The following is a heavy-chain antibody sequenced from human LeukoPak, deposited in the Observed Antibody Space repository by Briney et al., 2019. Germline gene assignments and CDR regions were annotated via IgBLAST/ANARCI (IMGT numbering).Heavy chain of an antibody. J-gene: IGHJ4*02. CDR1: GGSISTYYW. CDR2: IDWDDDK. Sequence: TLSLTCTVSGGSISTYYWSWIRQPPGKALEWLALIDWDDDKYYSTSLKTRLTISKDTSKNQVVLTMTNMDPVDTATYYCARIREFHKYYFDYWGQGTLVTVSS. V-gene: IGHV2-70*01. CDR3: ARIREFHKYYFDY. D-gene: IGHD3-10*01.